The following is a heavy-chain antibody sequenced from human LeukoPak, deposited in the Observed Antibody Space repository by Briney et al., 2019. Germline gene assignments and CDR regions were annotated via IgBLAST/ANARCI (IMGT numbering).Heavy chain of an antibody. V-gene: IGHV4-61*02. Sequence: PSETLSLTCTVSGGSISSGSYYWSWIRQPAGKGLEWIGRIYTSGSTNYNPSLKSRVTISVDTSKNQFSLKLSSVTAADTAVYYCAKTTLAIRYDYWGQGTLVTVSS. CDR2: IYTSGST. J-gene: IGHJ4*02. CDR3: AKTTLAIRYDY. CDR1: GGSISSGSYY. D-gene: IGHD1-1*01.